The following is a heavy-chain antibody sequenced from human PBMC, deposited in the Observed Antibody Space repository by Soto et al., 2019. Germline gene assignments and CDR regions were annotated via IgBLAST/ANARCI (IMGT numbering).Heavy chain of an antibody. Sequence: QVQLQQWGAGLLKPSETLSLTCAVYGGSLSGYYWSWIRQPPGKGLEWIGEINHSGNTNHNPSLKSRVTISLDTSKNQFTLKLSSVTAADTAVYYCARVTYYHGSGSYNYFDHWGQGTLVTVSS. V-gene: IGHV4-34*01. CDR3: ARVTYYHGSGSYNYFDH. D-gene: IGHD3-10*01. CDR2: INHSGNT. J-gene: IGHJ4*02. CDR1: GGSLSGYY.